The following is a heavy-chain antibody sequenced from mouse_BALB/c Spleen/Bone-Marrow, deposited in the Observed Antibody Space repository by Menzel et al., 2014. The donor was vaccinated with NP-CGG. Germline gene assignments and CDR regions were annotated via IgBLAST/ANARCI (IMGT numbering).Heavy chain of an antibody. V-gene: IGHV14-3*02. CDR3: ARTAPENFDY. CDR1: GFNIKDTY. Sequence: VQLQQSGAELVKPGASVKLSCTASGFNIKDTYMHWVKQRPEQGLEWIGRIDPANGNSKYDPKFQGKATITADTSSNTAYLQLSSLTSEDTAVYYCARTAPENFDYWGQGTTLTVSS. J-gene: IGHJ2*01. D-gene: IGHD1-2*01. CDR2: IDPANGNS.